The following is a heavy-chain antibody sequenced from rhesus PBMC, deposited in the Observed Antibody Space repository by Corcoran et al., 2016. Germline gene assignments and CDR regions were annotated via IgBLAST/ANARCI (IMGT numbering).Heavy chain of an antibody. J-gene: IGHJ2*01. CDR2: IYGSGGST. CDR3: ARQWGIVVIIGYFDL. Sequence: QLQLQESGPGLVKPSETLSVTCAVSGGSISSSYWSWIRQAPGKGLEWIGYIYGSGGSTQYNPSLNSRVTISIDTYKNQFSLKLSSVTAADTAVYYCARQWGIVVIIGYFDLWGPGTPITISS. CDR1: GGSISSSY. D-gene: IGHD3-28*01. V-gene: IGHV4-169*01.